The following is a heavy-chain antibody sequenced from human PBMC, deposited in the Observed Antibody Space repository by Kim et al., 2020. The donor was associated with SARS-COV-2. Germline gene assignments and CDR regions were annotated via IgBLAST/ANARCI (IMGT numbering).Heavy chain of an antibody. D-gene: IGHD3-3*01. CDR3: ARDTYRITIFGVVPDY. CDR2: IKQDGSEK. V-gene: IGHV3-7*03. CDR1: GFTFSSYW. J-gene: IGHJ4*02. Sequence: GGSLRLSCAASGFTFSSYWMSWVRQAPGKGLEWVANIKQDGSEKYYVDSVKGRFTISRDNAKNSLYLQMNSLRAEDTAVYYCARDTYRITIFGVVPDYWGQGTLVTVSS.